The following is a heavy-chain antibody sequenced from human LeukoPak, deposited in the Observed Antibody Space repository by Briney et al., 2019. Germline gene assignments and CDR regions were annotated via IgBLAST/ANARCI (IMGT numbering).Heavy chain of an antibody. CDR1: GGSISSYY. D-gene: IGHD4-17*01. Sequence: SETLSLTCTVSGGSISSYYWSWIRQPPGKGLEWIGYISYSGSTNYNPSLKSRVTISEDTSKNQFSLKLSSVTAADTAVYYCASSDHGCGDFPCYFQHWGQGTLVTVSS. J-gene: IGHJ1*01. CDR3: ASSDHGCGDFPCYFQH. V-gene: IGHV4-59*01. CDR2: ISYSGST.